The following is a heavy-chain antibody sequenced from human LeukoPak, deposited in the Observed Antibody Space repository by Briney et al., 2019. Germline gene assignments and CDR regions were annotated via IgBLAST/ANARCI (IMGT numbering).Heavy chain of an antibody. Sequence: PSETLSLTCTVSGGSISGHYWSWIRQPPGKGLEWIGYIYYSGSTNHNPSLKSRVTISVDTSKNQFSLKLSSVTAADTAVYYCARQKYLPDYWGQGTLVTVSS. J-gene: IGHJ4*02. D-gene: IGHD2-2*01. CDR1: GGSISGHY. CDR3: ARQKYLPDY. V-gene: IGHV4-59*08. CDR2: IYYSGST.